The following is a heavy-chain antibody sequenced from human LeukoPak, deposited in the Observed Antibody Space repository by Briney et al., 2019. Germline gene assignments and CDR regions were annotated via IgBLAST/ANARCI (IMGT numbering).Heavy chain of an antibody. Sequence: SQTLSLTCAVSGGSISSGGYSWSWIRQPPGKGLEWIGYIYHSGSTYYNPSLKSRVTISVDRSKNQFSLKLSSVTAADTAVYYCARDSSGRFSFDYWGQGTLVTVSS. J-gene: IGHJ4*02. CDR1: GGSISSGGYS. D-gene: IGHD6-19*01. CDR3: ARDSSGRFSFDY. CDR2: IYHSGST. V-gene: IGHV4-30-2*01.